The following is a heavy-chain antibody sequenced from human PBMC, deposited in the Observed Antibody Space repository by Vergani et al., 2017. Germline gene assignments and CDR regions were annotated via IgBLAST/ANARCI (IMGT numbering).Heavy chain of an antibody. Sequence: QVQLVESGGGVVQPGGSLRPSCAASGFTFSSYGMHWVRQAPGKGLEWVAFIRYDGSNKYYADSVKGRFTISRDNSKNTLYLQMNSLRAEDTAVYYCAEDPRRYCSITSCYAGGDYWGQGTLVTVSS. V-gene: IGHV3-30*02. CDR1: GFTFSSYG. D-gene: IGHD2-2*01. CDR3: AEDPRRYCSITSCYAGGDY. CDR2: IRYDGSNK. J-gene: IGHJ4*02.